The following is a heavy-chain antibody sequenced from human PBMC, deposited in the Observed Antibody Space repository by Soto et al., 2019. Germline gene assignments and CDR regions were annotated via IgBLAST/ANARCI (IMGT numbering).Heavy chain of an antibody. CDR2: IIPIFGTA. CDR1: GGTFSSYA. Sequence: QVQLVQSGAEVKKPGSSVKVSCKASGGTFSSYAISWVRQAPGQGLEWMGGIIPIFGTANYAQKFQVRVTSTEDASTSTAYMELSTLRSEATAVYYCARAHGPVDYYYGMDVWGQGTTVTVSS. J-gene: IGHJ6*02. V-gene: IGHV1-69*12. CDR3: ARAHGPVDYYYGMDV.